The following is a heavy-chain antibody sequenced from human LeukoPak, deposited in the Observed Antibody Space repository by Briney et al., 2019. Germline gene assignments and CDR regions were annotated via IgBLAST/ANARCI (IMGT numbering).Heavy chain of an antibody. CDR2: ISGSGGST. CDR3: AKETYSSGWYPYFDY. Sequence: GGSLRLSCVASGFAFSSYAMSWVRQAPGKGLEWVSGISGSGGSTYYADSVKGRFTISRDNSKNTLFMQMNSLRAEDTAVYYCAKETYSSGWYPYFDYWGQGTLVTVSS. D-gene: IGHD6-19*01. J-gene: IGHJ4*02. CDR1: GFAFSSYA. V-gene: IGHV3-23*01.